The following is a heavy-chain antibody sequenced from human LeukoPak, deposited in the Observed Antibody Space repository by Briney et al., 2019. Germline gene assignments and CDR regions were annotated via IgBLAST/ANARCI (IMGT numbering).Heavy chain of an antibody. CDR3: ARAGVLGGSYGREYYYGVDV. CDR1: GYTFTTSD. CDR2: MNPNSGNT. V-gene: IGHV1-18*01. J-gene: IGHJ6*02. D-gene: IGHD1-26*01. Sequence: ASVKVSCKASGYTFTTSDINWVRQATGQGLEWMGWMNPNSGNTYYAQKLQGRVTMTTDTSTSTAYMELRSLRSDDTAVYYCARAGVLGGSYGREYYYGVDVWGQGTTVTVSS.